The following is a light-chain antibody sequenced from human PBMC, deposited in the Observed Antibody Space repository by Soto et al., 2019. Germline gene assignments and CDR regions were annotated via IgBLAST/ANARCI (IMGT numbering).Light chain of an antibody. J-gene: IGLJ1*01. CDR1: SSNIGSNY. CDR3: AAWDDSLSGQV. CDR2: RNN. V-gene: IGLV1-47*01. Sequence: QWLRGHPRSACWTPGQRVTISYSGSSSNIGSNYVYWYQQLPGTAPKLLIYRNNQRPSGVPDRFSGSKSGTSASLAISGLRSEDEDDYYCAAWDDSLSGQVFGTGTKV.